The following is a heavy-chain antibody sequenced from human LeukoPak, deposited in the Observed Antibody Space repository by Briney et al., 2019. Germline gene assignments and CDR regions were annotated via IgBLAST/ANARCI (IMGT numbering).Heavy chain of an antibody. CDR3: ARMRGSSSFDY. D-gene: IGHD6-13*01. Sequence: GGSLRLSCAASGFTVSSNYMSWVRQAPGKGLEWVSVIYSGGSTYYADSVKGRFTTSRDNSKNTLYLQMNSLRAEDTAVYYCARMRGSSSFDYWGQGTLVTVSS. J-gene: IGHJ4*02. V-gene: IGHV3-53*05. CDR1: GFTVSSNY. CDR2: IYSGGST.